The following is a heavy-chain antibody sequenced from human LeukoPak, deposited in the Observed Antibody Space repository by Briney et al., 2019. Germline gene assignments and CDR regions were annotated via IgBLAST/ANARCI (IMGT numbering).Heavy chain of an antibody. Sequence: SETLSLTCTVSGGSISSSSYYWGWIRQPPGKGLEWIGSIYYSGSTYYNPSLKSRVTFSVDTSKNQFSLNLSSVTAADTAVYYCARDYSYGSWYFDYWGQGTLVTVSS. CDR3: ARDYSYGSWYFDY. CDR1: GGSISSSSYY. J-gene: IGHJ4*02. CDR2: IYYSGST. V-gene: IGHV4-39*02. D-gene: IGHD5-18*01.